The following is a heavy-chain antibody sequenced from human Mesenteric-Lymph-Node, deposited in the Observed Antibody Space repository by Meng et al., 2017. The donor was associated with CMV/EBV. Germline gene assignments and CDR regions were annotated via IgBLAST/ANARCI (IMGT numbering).Heavy chain of an antibody. J-gene: IGHJ6*02. CDR1: GFTFSYDW. CDR2: ISYDGSIK. D-gene: IGHD6-6*01. V-gene: IGHV3-30*19. Sequence: GGSLRLSCAVSGFTFSYDWLSWVRQAPGKGLEWVAVISYDGSIKYYADSVKGRFTISRDNSENTLSLQMNSLRADDTAVYYCARDPAARRGGGRYYYYGMDVWGQGTTVTVSS. CDR3: ARDPAARRGGGRYYYYGMDV.